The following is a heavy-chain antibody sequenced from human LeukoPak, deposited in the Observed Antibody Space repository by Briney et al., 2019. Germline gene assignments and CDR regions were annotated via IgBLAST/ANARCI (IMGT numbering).Heavy chain of an antibody. CDR3: ARGRAVAGRSPLDLGY. J-gene: IGHJ4*02. CDR1: GYTFTSYD. D-gene: IGHD6-19*01. Sequence: ASVKVSCKASGYTFTSYDINWVRQATGQGLEWMGWINPNSGNTGYAQKFQGRVTITRNTSISTAYMELSSLRSEDTAVYYCARGRAVAGRSPLDLGYWGQGTLVTVSS. V-gene: IGHV1-8*03. CDR2: INPNSGNT.